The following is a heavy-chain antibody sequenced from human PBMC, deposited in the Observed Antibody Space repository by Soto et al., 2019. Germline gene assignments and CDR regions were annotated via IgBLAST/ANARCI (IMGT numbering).Heavy chain of an antibody. CDR2: ILPIFGSP. J-gene: IGHJ6*02. CDR1: GGNFRRYA. V-gene: IGHV1-69*01. D-gene: IGHD3-9*01. Sequence: QVQLVQSGAEVKKPGSSVKVSCKASGGNFRRYAISWVRQAPGQGLEWMGGILPIFGSPSHAQKFQGRVTVTADESTSTAYLELTSLTSEDTAMYYCARDAVYSDILTGSPRGHGMDVWGQGTTVTVSS. CDR3: ARDAVYSDILTGSPRGHGMDV.